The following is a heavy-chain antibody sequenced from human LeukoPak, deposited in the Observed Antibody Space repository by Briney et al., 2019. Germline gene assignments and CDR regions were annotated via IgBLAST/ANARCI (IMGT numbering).Heavy chain of an antibody. CDR2: MNPSGST. CDR1: GGSLSGYY. CDR3: ARGRQDVTMIVVVMTAVSYYLDV. Sequence: SSETLSLTCAVYGGSLSGYYWTWIRQTPEKGLEWIGEMNPSGSTSYNPSLKSRVTISVDTSKNQFSLKLSSVTAADTAVYYCARGRQDVTMIVVVMTAVSYYLDVWGKGTTVTVS. D-gene: IGHD3-22*01. V-gene: IGHV4-34*01. J-gene: IGHJ6*03.